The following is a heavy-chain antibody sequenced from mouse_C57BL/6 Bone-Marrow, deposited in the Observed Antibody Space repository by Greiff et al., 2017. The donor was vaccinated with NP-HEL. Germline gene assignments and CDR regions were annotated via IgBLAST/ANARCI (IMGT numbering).Heavy chain of an antibody. D-gene: IGHD1-1*01. Sequence: EVHLVESGGGLVKPGGSLKLSCAASGFTFSSYAMSWVRQTPEKRLEWVATISDGGSYTYYPDNVKGRFTISRDNAKNNLYLQMSHLKSEDTAMYYCARDIYYYGSGYFDVWGTGTTVTVSS. CDR1: GFTFSSYA. CDR3: ARDIYYYGSGYFDV. J-gene: IGHJ1*03. V-gene: IGHV5-4*01. CDR2: ISDGGSYT.